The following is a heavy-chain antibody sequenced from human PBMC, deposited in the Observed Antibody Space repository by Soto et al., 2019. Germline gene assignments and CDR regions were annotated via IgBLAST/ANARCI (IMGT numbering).Heavy chain of an antibody. CDR1: GGSISSYY. D-gene: IGHD3-10*01. J-gene: IGHJ4*02. CDR2: IYYSGST. Sequence: SETLSLTCTVSGGSISSYYWSWIRQPPGKGLEWIGYIYYSGSTNYNPSLKSRVTISVDTSKNQSSLKLSSVTAADTAVYYCARVRGSGFFDYWGQGTLVTVSS. CDR3: ARVRGSGFFDY. V-gene: IGHV4-59*01.